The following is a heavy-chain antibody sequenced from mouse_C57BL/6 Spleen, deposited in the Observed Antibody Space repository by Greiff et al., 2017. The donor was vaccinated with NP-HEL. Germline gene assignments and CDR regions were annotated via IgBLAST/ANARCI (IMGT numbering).Heavy chain of an antibody. CDR1: GYAFSSSW. Sequence: VQLQQSGPELVKPGASVKISCKASGYAFSSSWMNWVKQRPGKGLEWIGRIYPGDGDTNYNGKFKGKATLTADKSSSTAYMQLSSLTSEDSAVYFCARRIGGYYDYFDYWGQGTTLTVSS. V-gene: IGHV1-82*01. CDR3: ARRIGGYYDYFDY. CDR2: IYPGDGDT. J-gene: IGHJ2*01. D-gene: IGHD2-3*01.